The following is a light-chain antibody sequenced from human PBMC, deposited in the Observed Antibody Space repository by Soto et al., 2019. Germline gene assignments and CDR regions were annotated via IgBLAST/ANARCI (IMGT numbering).Light chain of an antibody. CDR3: QQVNRYPYT. CDR1: DVITTF. J-gene: IGKJ2*01. V-gene: IGKV1-9*01. CDR2: AAS. Sequence: DIQVTQSPSFLSASVGDRVTITCRASDVITTFLAWYQQKSGAAPKLLIYAASILQSGVPSRFSGSGSGTYFTLTISSLQPEDFATYYCQQVNRYPYTFGQGTKVDI.